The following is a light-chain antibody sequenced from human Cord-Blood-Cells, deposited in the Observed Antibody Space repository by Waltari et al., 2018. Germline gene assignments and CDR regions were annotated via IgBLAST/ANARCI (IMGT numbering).Light chain of an antibody. V-gene: IGLV2-23*02. J-gene: IGLJ1*01. CDR1: RSDVGGYNL. CDR2: EVS. Sequence: QSALTQPASVSGSPGQSITISCTGTRSDVGGYNLVSLYQQHPGKAPKRKIYEVSKRPSGVSNRFSGSKSGNTASLTISGLQAEDEADYYCCSYAGSSTYVFGTGTKVTVL. CDR3: CSYAGSSTYV.